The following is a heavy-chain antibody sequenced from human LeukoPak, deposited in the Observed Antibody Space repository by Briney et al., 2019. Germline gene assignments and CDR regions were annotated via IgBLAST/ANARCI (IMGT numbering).Heavy chain of an antibody. V-gene: IGHV4-39*01. Sequence: ASETLSLTCSVSGDSVSRSDSYWAWIRQPPGKGLEWIGTLYYSGRTYYSPSLKSRVTMSVDPSNNQFSLNLRSVTAADTALYYCARRRYYDGSGYLEWGQGTLLSVSS. J-gene: IGHJ1*01. CDR1: GDSVSRSDSY. D-gene: IGHD3-22*01. CDR2: LYYSGRT. CDR3: ARRRYYDGSGYLE.